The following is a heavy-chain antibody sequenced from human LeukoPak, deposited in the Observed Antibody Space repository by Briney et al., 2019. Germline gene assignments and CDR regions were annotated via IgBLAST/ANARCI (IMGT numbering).Heavy chain of an antibody. CDR3: ATGYSSGWYYSKDY. CDR1: GGTFSSYA. J-gene: IGHJ4*02. D-gene: IGHD6-19*01. CDR2: IIPILGTA. Sequence: ASVKVSCKASGGTFSSYAISWVRQAPGQGLEWMGRIIPILGTANYAQKFQGRVTITTDESTSTAYMELSSLRSEDTAVYYCATGYSSGWYYSKDYWGQGTLVTVSS. V-gene: IGHV1-69*11.